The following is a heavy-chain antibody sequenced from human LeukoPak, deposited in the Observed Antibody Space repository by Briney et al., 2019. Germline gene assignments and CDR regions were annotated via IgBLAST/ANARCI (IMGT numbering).Heavy chain of an antibody. Sequence: PSETLSLTCAVYGGSFSGYYWSWIRQPPGKGLEWIGEINHSGSTNYNPSLKSRVTISVDTSKNQFSLRLSSVTAADTAVYFCARTHVVTATVDLWGQGTLVTVSS. J-gene: IGHJ5*02. CDR1: GGSFSGYY. CDR2: INHSGST. V-gene: IGHV4-34*01. D-gene: IGHD2-15*01. CDR3: ARTHVVTATVDL.